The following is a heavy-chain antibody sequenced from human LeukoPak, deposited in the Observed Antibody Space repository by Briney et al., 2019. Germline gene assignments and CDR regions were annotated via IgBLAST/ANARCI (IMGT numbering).Heavy chain of an antibody. CDR3: ARASDPWLQLT. CDR1: GFTFSNAW. J-gene: IGHJ5*02. CDR2: IKQDGSEK. Sequence: PGGSLRLSCAASGFTFSNAWMSWVRQAPGKGLEWVANIKQDGSEKRYADSVRGRFTVSRDNAHTSLYLQMSSLRAEDTALYYCARASDPWLQLTWGQGTLVTVSS. V-gene: IGHV3-7*05. D-gene: IGHD5-24*01.